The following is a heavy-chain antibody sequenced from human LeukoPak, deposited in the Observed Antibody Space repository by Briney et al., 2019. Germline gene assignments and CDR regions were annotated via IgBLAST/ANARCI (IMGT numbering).Heavy chain of an antibody. D-gene: IGHD6-19*01. CDR3: TKEHSSGWPTIDY. Sequence: PGGSLRLSCAASGFTFSDYYMSWIRQAPGKGLEWISYISGSGTTIYYADSVKGRFTISRDNAKNSLYLQMNSLRTEDTALYYCTKEHSSGWPTIDYWGQGTLVTVSS. CDR1: GFTFSDYY. J-gene: IGHJ4*02. CDR2: ISGSGTTI. V-gene: IGHV3-11*01.